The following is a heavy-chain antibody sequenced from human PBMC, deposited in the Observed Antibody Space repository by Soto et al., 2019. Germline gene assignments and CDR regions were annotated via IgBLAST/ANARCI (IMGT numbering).Heavy chain of an antibody. V-gene: IGHV4-39*01. D-gene: IGHD2-8*02. CDR3: VQGTGYNLYYYYGMDV. CDR1: GGSISSSSYY. CDR2: IYYSGST. Sequence: KTSETLSLTCTVSGGSISSSSYYWGWIRQPPGKGLEWIGSIYYSGSTYYNPSLKSRVTISVDTSKNQFSLKLSSVTAADTAVYYCVQGTGYNLYYYYGMDVWGQGTTVTVSS. J-gene: IGHJ6*02.